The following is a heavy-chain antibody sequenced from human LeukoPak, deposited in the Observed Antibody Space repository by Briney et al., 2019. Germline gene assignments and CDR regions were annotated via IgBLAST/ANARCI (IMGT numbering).Heavy chain of an antibody. CDR2: ISSDSKYI. V-gene: IGHV3-21*01. CDR1: GFSFSGYS. Sequence: GGSPRLSCAAAGFSFSGYSINWVRQVPGKGLEWVSSISSDSKYIYYAGSMKGRFTVSRDNARNSLYLQMNSLGAEDTAVYYCARGHSGSYQRNDAFDIWGQGTMVTVSS. D-gene: IGHD1-26*01. CDR3: ARGHSGSYQRNDAFDI. J-gene: IGHJ3*02.